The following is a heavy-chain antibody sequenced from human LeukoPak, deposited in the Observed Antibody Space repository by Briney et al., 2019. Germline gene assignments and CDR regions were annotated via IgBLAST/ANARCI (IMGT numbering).Heavy chain of an antibody. CDR3: ARSMTTVTTFDY. D-gene: IGHD4-17*01. CDR2: ISSSSSYI. J-gene: IGHJ4*02. V-gene: IGHV3-21*01. CDR1: GFTFSSYS. Sequence: GGSLRLSCAASGFTFSSYSMNWVRQAPGNGLEWVSSISSSSSYIYYADSVKGRFTIARDNAKNSLYLQMNSLRAEDTAVYYCARSMTTVTTFDYWGQGTLVTVSS.